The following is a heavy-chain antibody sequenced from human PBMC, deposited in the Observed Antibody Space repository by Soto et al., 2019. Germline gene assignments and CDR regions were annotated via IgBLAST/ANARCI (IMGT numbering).Heavy chain of an antibody. J-gene: IGHJ4*02. CDR3: ARSDYYDSSGYSVRLGY. D-gene: IGHD3-22*01. CDR1: GFTFSSYW. Sequence: GGSLRLSCAASGFTFSSYWMSWVRQAPGKGLEWVANIKQDGSEKYYVDSVKGRFTISRDNAKNSLYLQMNSLRSEDTAVYYCARSDYYDSSGYSVRLGYWGQGTLVTVSS. CDR2: IKQDGSEK. V-gene: IGHV3-7*01.